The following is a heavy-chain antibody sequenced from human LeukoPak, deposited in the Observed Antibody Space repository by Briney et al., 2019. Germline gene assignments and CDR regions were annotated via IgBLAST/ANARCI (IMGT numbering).Heavy chain of an antibody. Sequence: SQTLSRTCAISGDRVSSNSAAWNWIRQSPSRGLEWLGRTYYRSKWYNDYAVSVKSRITISPDTSKNQFSLQLNSVPPEDTAVYYCARADYYDSSGYYFDYWGQGTLVTVSS. J-gene: IGHJ4*02. CDR3: ARADYYDSSGYYFDY. CDR1: GDRVSSNSAA. V-gene: IGHV6-1*01. D-gene: IGHD3-22*01. CDR2: TYYRSKWYN.